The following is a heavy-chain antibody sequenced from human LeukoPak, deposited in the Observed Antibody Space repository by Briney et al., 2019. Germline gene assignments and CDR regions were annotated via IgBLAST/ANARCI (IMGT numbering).Heavy chain of an antibody. CDR3: AKAAVPAAMGY. J-gene: IGHJ4*02. D-gene: IGHD2-2*01. V-gene: IGHV3-30*02. Sequence: DSVKGRFTISRDNSKNTLYLQMNSLRAEDTAVYYCAKAAVPAAMGYWGQGTLVTVSS.